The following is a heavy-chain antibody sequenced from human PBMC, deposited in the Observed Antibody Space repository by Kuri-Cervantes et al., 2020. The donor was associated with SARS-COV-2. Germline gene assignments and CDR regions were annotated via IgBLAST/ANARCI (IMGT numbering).Heavy chain of an antibody. CDR1: GGSISSSSYY. Sequence: SETLSLTCTVSGGSISSSSYYWGWIRQPPGKGLEWIGGIPYSGSTYYNPSLKSRVTISVYTSRNPFSLELSSVTAADTAVYYCARLIYYYNSGYYPSWFDPWGQGILVTVSS. V-gene: IGHV4-39*01. CDR2: IPYSGST. CDR3: ARLIYYYNSGYYPSWFDP. D-gene: IGHD3-22*01. J-gene: IGHJ5*02.